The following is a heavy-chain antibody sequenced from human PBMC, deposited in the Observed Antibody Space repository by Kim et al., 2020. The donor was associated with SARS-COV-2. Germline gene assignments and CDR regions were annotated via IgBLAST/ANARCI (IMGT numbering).Heavy chain of an antibody. D-gene: IGHD6-19*01. CDR3: AKDIVPRPNSSGWYLEGDWG. V-gene: IGHV3-43*02. Sequence: GGSLRLSCAASGFTFDDYAMHWVRQAPGKGLEWVSLISGDGGSTYYADSVKGRFTISRDNSKNSLYLQMNSLRTEDTALYYCAKDIVPRPNSSGWYLEGDWGWGQGTLVTVSS. J-gene: IGHJ4*02. CDR1: GFTFDDYA. CDR2: ISGDGGST.